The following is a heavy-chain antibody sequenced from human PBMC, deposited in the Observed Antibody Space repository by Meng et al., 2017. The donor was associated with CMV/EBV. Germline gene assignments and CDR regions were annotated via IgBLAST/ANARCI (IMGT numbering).Heavy chain of an antibody. CDR1: GFTFSSYE. Sequence: GGSLRLSCAASGFTFSSYEMNWVRQAPGKGLEWVSYISSSGSTIYYADSVKGRFTISRDNAKNSLYLQMNSLRAEDTAVYYCARAPTYYYDSSGYYGLGFDYWGQGTLVTVSS. CDR2: ISSSGSTI. V-gene: IGHV3-48*03. D-gene: IGHD3-22*01. CDR3: ARAPTYYYDSSGYYGLGFDY. J-gene: IGHJ4*02.